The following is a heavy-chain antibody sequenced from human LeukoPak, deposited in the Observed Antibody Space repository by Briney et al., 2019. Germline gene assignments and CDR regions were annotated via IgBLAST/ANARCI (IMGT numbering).Heavy chain of an antibody. J-gene: IGHJ5*02. D-gene: IGHD3-10*01. V-gene: IGHV3-20*04. Sequence: AGGSLRLSCAASGFTFDDYGMTWVRQAPGKGLEWVSGINWNGDGTGFADSVKGRFTISRDNSKNTLYLQMNSLRAEDTAVYYCAKGPLSFGELLSWGQGTLVTVSS. CDR2: INWNGDGT. CDR1: GFTFDDYG. CDR3: AKGPLSFGELLS.